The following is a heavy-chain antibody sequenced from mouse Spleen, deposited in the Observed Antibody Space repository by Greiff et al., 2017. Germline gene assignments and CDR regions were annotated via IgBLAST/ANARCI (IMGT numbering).Heavy chain of an antibody. CDR1: GYTFTSYW. CDR2: IHPNSGST. Sequence: QVQLQQPGAELVKPGASVKLSCKASGYTFTSYWMHWVKQRPGQGLEWIGMIHPNSGSTNYNEKFKSKATLTVDKSSSTAYMQLSSLTSEDSAVYYCARGGTMVTTRGYWGQGTTLTVSS. D-gene: IGHD2-2*01. V-gene: IGHV1-64*01. J-gene: IGHJ2*01. CDR3: ARGGTMVTTRGY.